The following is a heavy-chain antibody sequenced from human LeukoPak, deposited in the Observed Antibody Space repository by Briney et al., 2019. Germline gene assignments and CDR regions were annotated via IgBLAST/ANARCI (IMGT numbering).Heavy chain of an antibody. CDR1: GFTFSSYW. V-gene: IGHV3-30*02. Sequence: GGTLRLSCAASGFTFSSYWMSWVRQAPGKGLDWVAFIRYDGNNKLYADSVKGRFTISRDNSKNTLYLHINSLRAEDTAVYYCVKDNPLDYWGQGTLVIVSS. D-gene: IGHD1-14*01. J-gene: IGHJ4*02. CDR3: VKDNPLDY. CDR2: IRYDGNNK.